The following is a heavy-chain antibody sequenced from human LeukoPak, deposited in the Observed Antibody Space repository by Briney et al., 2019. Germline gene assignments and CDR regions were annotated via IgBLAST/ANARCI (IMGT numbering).Heavy chain of an antibody. V-gene: IGHV4-34*01. D-gene: IGHD6-13*01. CDR2: INHSGST. CDR3: ARYSSSWNDNWFDP. J-gene: IGHJ5*02. Sequence: TSETLSLTCAVYSGSFSGYYWSWIRQPPGKGLEWIGEINHSGSTNYNPSLKSRVTISVDTSKNQFSLKLSSVTAADTAVYYCARYSSSWNDNWFDPWGQGTLVTVSS. CDR1: SGSFSGYY.